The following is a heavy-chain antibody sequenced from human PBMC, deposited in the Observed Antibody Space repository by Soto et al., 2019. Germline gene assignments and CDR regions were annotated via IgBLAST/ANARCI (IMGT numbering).Heavy chain of an antibody. D-gene: IGHD2-15*01. Sequence: SETLSLTCTVSGGSISSYYWSWIRQPPGKGLEWIGYIYYSGSTNYNPSLKSRVTISVDTSKNQFSLKLSSVTAADTAVYYCASSSLYCSGGSCPSYYYYGMDVWGQGTTVTVSS. CDR3: ASSSLYCSGGSCPSYYYYGMDV. J-gene: IGHJ6*02. CDR2: IYYSGST. CDR1: GGSISSYY. V-gene: IGHV4-59*01.